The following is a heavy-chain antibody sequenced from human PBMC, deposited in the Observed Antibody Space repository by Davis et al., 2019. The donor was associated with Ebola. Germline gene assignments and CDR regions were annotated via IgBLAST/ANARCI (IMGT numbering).Heavy chain of an antibody. CDR2: IIPIFGTA. CDR1: GYTFRMYG. Sequence: AASVKVSCKASGYTFRMYGITWVRQAPGQGLEWMGGIIPIFGTANYAQKFQGRVTITADESTSTAYMELSSLRSEDTAVYYCARDSSGVVGANDFDYWGQGTLVTVSS. J-gene: IGHJ4*02. CDR3: ARDSSGVVGANDFDY. V-gene: IGHV1-69*13. D-gene: IGHD1-26*01.